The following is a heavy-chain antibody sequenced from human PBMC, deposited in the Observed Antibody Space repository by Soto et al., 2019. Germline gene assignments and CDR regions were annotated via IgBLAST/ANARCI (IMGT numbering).Heavy chain of an antibody. J-gene: IGHJ6*02. CDR2: ISYDGSNK. Sequence: HPGGSLRLSCAASGFTFSSYAMHWVRQAPGKGLEWVAVISYDGSNKYYADSVKGRFTISRDNSKNTLYLQINSLRAEDTAVYYCARDRLVTYYYYGMDVWGQGTTVTVSS. D-gene: IGHD2-21*02. CDR3: ARDRLVTYYYYGMDV. V-gene: IGHV3-30-3*01. CDR1: GFTFSSYA.